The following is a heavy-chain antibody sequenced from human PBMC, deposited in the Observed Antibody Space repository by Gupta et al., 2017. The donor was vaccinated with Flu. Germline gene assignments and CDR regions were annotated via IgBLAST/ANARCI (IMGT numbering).Heavy chain of an antibody. D-gene: IGHD4-4*01. CDR2: IKTKTEAGTT. CDR1: GSTSINAW. V-gene: IGHV3-15*01. CDR3: TTVGSTYAH. J-gene: IGHJ4*02. Sequence: EVQLVESGGGLVKPGGSLRLSCAAPGSTSINAWLSWVRQAPGKGPEWVGRIKTKTEAGTTDYAAPVKGRFTISRDDSKTTLYLQMNSLKTEDTAVYYCTTVGSTYAHWGQGTLVTVSS.